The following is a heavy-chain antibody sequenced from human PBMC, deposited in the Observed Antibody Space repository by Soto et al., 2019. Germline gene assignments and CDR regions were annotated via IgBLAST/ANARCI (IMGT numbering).Heavy chain of an antibody. V-gene: IGHV3-23*01. D-gene: IGHD2-2*01. CDR3: AKVSYLYPPGPVFDY. J-gene: IGHJ4*02. CDR1: GFTFSSYA. CDR2: ISGSGGST. Sequence: EVQLLESGGGLVQPGGSLRLSCAASGFTFSSYAMSCVRQAPGKGLEWVSAISGSGGSTYYADSVKGWFTISRDNSKNTLALQMNSLRAADTAVYYCAKVSYLYPPGPVFDYWGQGTLVTVSS.